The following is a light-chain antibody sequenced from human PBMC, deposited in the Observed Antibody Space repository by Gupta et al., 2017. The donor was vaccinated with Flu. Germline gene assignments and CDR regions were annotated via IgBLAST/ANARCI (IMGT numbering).Light chain of an antibody. J-gene: IGKJ1*01. CDR2: KTS. CDR1: QNTNTW. CDR3: QQCNTYS. Sequence: DIQMTQPPSTLSVSVGDRVTITCRASQNTNTWLAWYQQKPRGAPKLLIYKTSSLETGVPSRFSGHGDGTEFTLTISSLHPDDFATYYCQQCNTYSFGQGTKVE. V-gene: IGKV1-5*03.